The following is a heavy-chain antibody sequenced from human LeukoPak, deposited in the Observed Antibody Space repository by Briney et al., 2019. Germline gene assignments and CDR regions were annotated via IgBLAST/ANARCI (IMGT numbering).Heavy chain of an antibody. V-gene: IGHV1-8*01. Sequence: ASVKVSCKASGYTFTSYDINWVRQATGQGLEWMGWMNPNSGNTGYAQKLQGRVTMTTDTSTSTAYMELRSLRSDDTAVYYCARDWAEGSYGPDYWGQGTLVTVSS. CDR1: GYTFTSYD. J-gene: IGHJ4*02. CDR3: ARDWAEGSYGPDY. D-gene: IGHD5-18*01. CDR2: MNPNSGNT.